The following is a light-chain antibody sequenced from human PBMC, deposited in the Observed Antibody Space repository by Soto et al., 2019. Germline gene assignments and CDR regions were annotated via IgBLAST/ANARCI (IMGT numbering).Light chain of an antibody. CDR3: QQYGRSPWT. J-gene: IGKJ1*01. V-gene: IGKV3-20*01. Sequence: ETVLTQSPGTLSLSPGDRATLSCRASQSVSSSYLAWYQQKPGQAPGLLIYGASSRATGIPDRFSGSGSGTDFTLTISRLEPEDFAVYYCQQYGRSPWTFGQGTKVEVK. CDR2: GAS. CDR1: QSVSSSY.